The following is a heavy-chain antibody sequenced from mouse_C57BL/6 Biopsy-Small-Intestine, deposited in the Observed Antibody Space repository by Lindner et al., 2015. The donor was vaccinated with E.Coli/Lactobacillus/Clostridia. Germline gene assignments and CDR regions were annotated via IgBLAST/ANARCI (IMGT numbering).Heavy chain of an antibody. V-gene: IGHV5-17*01. CDR2: ISSGSSTI. CDR1: GFTFSDYG. Sequence: VQLQESGGGLVKPGGSLKLSCAASGFTFSDYGMHWVRQAPKKGLEWIAYISSGSSTIYYADTVKGRFTISRDNAKKTLFLQMTSLRSEDTAMYYCARKHSYGSNYFDYWGQGTTLTVSS. CDR3: ARKHSYGSNYFDY. J-gene: IGHJ2*01. D-gene: IGHD1-1*01.